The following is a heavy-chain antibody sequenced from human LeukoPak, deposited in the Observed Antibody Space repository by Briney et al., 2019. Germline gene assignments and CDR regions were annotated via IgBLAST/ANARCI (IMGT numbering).Heavy chain of an antibody. D-gene: IGHD3-3*01. CDR2: ISGSGGST. V-gene: IGHV3-23*01. Sequence: PGGSLRLSCAASGFTFSSYAMSWVRQAPGKGLEWVSAISGSGGSTYYADSVKGRFTNPRDNSKNKLYLQIKSLRAGDTAGYYLAKGVSEWLFRDLYYFDYWGQGTLVTVSS. CDR3: AKGVSEWLFRDLYYFDY. CDR1: GFTFSSYA. J-gene: IGHJ4*02.